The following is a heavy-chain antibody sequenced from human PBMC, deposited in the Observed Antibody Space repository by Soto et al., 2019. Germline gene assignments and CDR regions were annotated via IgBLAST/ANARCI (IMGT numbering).Heavy chain of an antibody. J-gene: IGHJ4*02. CDR1: GFTFSRYV. CDR2: IWYDGSNI. D-gene: IGHD6-19*01. CDR3: ARDRGPRLVGYFFDY. Sequence: PGGSLRLSCAASGFTFSRYVMHWVRQAPGRGLEWVAVIWYDGSNIYYADSVKGRFTISRDNSKDTLDLQMNSLRAEDTAVYYCARDRGPRLVGYFFDYCGQGPLVTVCS. V-gene: IGHV3-33*01.